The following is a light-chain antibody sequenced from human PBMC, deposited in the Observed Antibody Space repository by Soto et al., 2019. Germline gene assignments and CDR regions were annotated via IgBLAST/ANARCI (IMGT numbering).Light chain of an antibody. V-gene: IGKV1-39*01. CDR2: AAS. J-gene: IGKJ1*01. CDR1: QSISGY. CDR3: QQYNSYWT. Sequence: DIQMTQTPSSLSASVGDRVTITCRASQSISGYLNWYQQKPGKAPKLLIYAASSLQSGVPSRFSGSGSGTDFTLTISSLQPDDFATYYCQQYNSYWTFGQGTKVDIK.